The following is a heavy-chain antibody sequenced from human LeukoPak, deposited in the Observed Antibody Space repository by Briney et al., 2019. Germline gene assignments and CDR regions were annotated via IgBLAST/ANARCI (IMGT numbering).Heavy chain of an antibody. CDR1: GFTFSGSA. CDR2: IRSKANSYAT. D-gene: IGHD3-22*01. Sequence: GGSLRLSCAASGFTFSGSAMHWVRQASGKGLEWVGRIRSKANSYATAYAASVKGRFTISRDDSKNTAYLQMSSLKTEDTAVYYCTSQYYYDSSGYYYVYAFDIWGQGTMVTVSS. J-gene: IGHJ3*02. CDR3: TSQYYYDSSGYYYVYAFDI. V-gene: IGHV3-73*01.